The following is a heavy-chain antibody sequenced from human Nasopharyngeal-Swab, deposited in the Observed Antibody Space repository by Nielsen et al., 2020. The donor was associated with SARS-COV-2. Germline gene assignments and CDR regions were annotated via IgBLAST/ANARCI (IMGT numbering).Heavy chain of an antibody. CDR1: GFTFSSYS. V-gene: IGHV3-21*01. D-gene: IGHD1-26*01. CDR3: ARDLGGSYQYYYYGMDV. CDR2: ISSSSSYI. Sequence: GGSLRLSCAASGFTFSSYSMNWVRQAPGKGLEWVSSISSSSSYIYYADSVKGRFTISRDNAKNSLYLQMNSLRAEDTAVYYCARDLGGSYQYYYYGMDVWGQGTTVTVSS. J-gene: IGHJ6*02.